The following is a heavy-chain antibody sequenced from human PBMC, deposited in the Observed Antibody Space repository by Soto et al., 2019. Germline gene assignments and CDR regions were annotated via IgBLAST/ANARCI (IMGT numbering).Heavy chain of an antibody. CDR3: VKGSDVARQELDY. CDR2: ISADGSDK. J-gene: IGHJ4*02. CDR1: EFTFSNFG. D-gene: IGHD3-3*01. Sequence: GGSLRLSCAASEFTFSNFGMHWVRQAPGKGLEWVAAISADGSDKYFSGSVKGRFTISRDNSKDTLFLQMNSLRVEDTAVYYCVKGSDVARQELDYWGQGTLVTVSS. V-gene: IGHV3-30*18.